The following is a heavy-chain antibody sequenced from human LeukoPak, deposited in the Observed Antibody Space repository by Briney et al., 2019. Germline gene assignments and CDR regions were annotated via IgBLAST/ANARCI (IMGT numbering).Heavy chain of an antibody. CDR3: TKGGSRHADT. CDR2: INSDGTNT. D-gene: IGHD6-13*01. Sequence: GGSLRLSCAASGVTLSSYWMHWVRQAPGKGLVWVSRINSDGTNTKYADSVKGRFTISRDNAKNTLYLQMNSLRAEDTAIYYCTKGGSRHADTWGQGTLVTVSS. J-gene: IGHJ5*02. CDR1: GVTLSSYW. V-gene: IGHV3-74*03.